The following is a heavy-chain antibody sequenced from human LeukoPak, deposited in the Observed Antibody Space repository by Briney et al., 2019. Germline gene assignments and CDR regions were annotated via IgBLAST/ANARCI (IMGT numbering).Heavy chain of an antibody. J-gene: IGHJ4*02. Sequence: TSETLSLTCSASGGSVSSYYWSWIRQPPGKGLEWIGYVYYTGSTNYNPSLKSRVTMFEDKSKNQFSLRLSSVTVADTAVYYCARHFAYSSSSYFDYWGQGSLVTVSS. CDR1: GGSVSSYY. CDR3: ARHFAYSSSSYFDY. CDR2: VYYTGST. V-gene: IGHV4-59*08. D-gene: IGHD6-6*01.